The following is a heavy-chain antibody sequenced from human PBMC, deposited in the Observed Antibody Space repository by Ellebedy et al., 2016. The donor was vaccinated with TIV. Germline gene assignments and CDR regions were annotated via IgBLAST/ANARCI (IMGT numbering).Heavy chain of an antibody. J-gene: IGHJ4*02. V-gene: IGHV1-69*13. Sequence: SVKVSCXASGGTFNSDAISWVRQAPGQGLEWMGGIIPVSGTAHYAQRFQGRVTITADESTSTVYMELSSLRSEDTALYYCARDKNVDWNDAEYFDHWGQGTLVTVSS. CDR2: IIPVSGTA. D-gene: IGHD1-1*01. CDR3: ARDKNVDWNDAEYFDH. CDR1: GGTFNSDA.